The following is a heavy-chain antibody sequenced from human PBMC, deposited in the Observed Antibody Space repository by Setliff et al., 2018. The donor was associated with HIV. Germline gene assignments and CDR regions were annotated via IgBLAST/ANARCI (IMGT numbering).Heavy chain of an antibody. V-gene: IGHV3-23*01. D-gene: IGHD1-26*01. J-gene: IGHJ6*03. CDR3: ARDGRGGSSPYYYYMDV. CDR1: GFSLSYHA. CDR2: IRGSGGST. Sequence: PGGSLRLSCAASGFSLSYHAMSWVRQAPGKGLEWVSGIRGSGGSTYYADSVKGRFTISRDNSKSRLYLQMNTLRAEDTAIYFCARDGRGGSSPYYYYMDVWGKGTAVTVSS.